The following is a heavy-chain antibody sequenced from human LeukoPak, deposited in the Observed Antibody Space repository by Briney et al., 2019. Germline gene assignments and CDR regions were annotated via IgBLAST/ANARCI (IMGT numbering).Heavy chain of an antibody. D-gene: IGHD3-22*01. CDR2: INAGNGNT. V-gene: IGHV1-3*01. CDR3: ARERSYYGSSGDSPIHY. Sequence: ASVKVSCKASGYTFTSYAMHWVRQAPGQRLEWMGWINAGNGNTKYSQKFQGRVTITRDTSTSTAYMELSSLRSEDTAVYYCARERSYYGSSGDSPIHYWGQGTLVTVSS. J-gene: IGHJ4*02. CDR1: GYTFTSYA.